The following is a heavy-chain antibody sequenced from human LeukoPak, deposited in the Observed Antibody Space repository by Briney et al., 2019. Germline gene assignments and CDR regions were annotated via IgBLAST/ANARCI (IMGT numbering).Heavy chain of an antibody. Sequence: PGGSLRLSCAASGFSFSTYAMSWVRQAPGKGLEWVSAIRGSGGGTYYADSVKGRFTVSRDNSKNTLYLQMNSLRAEDTAVYYCAKAGYYYDSSGGSYYFDYWGQGTLVTVSS. CDR3: AKAGYYYDSSGGSYYFDY. CDR1: GFSFSTYA. J-gene: IGHJ4*02. CDR2: IRGSGGGT. V-gene: IGHV3-23*01. D-gene: IGHD3-22*01.